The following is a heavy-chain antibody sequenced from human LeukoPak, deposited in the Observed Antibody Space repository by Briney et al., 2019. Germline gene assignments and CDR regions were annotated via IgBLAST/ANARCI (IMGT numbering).Heavy chain of an antibody. CDR3: ATVRPPYYGMDV. V-gene: IGHV1-2*02. Sequence: ASVKVSCKASGYTFTGYYMHWVRQAPGQGLEWMGWINPNSGGTNYAQKFQGRVTMTRDTSISTAYMELSRLRSDDTAVYYCATVRPPYYGMDVWGQGTTVTVSS. CDR1: GYTFTGYY. CDR2: INPNSGGT. J-gene: IGHJ6*02.